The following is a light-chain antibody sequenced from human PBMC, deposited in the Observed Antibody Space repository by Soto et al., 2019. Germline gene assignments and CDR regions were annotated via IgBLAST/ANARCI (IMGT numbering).Light chain of an antibody. Sequence: EIVMTQSPATLSVSPGERATLSCRASQSVSSNFAWYQQKPGQAPRLLIYGASTRATGVPDRFSGSGSGTDFTLTISRLQSEDFAVYYCQQYNNWPPWTFGQGTKVEIK. V-gene: IGKV3-15*01. CDR2: GAS. CDR3: QQYNNWPPWT. CDR1: QSVSSN. J-gene: IGKJ1*01.